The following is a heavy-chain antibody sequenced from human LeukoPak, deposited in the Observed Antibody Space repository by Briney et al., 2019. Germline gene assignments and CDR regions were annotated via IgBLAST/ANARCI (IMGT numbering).Heavy chain of an antibody. D-gene: IGHD3-16*01. V-gene: IGHV4-39*01. Sequence: YYCPSLKNRVIMSVDTSKNQFSLDLSSATAADTAIYYCARRRHNYDYYDVWGQGTRVIVSS. J-gene: IGHJ3*01. CDR3: ARRRHNYDYYDV.